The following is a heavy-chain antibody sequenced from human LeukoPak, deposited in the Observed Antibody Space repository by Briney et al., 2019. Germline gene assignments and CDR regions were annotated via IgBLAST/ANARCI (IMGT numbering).Heavy chain of an antibody. CDR2: ISWNSGSI. CDR3: AKTYSSSWYISDAFDI. J-gene: IGHJ3*02. Sequence: AGGSLRLSCAASGFTFDDYAMHWVRQAPGKGLEWVSGISWNSGSIGYADSVKGRFTISRDNAKSSLYLQMNSLRAEDTALYYCAKTYSSSWYISDAFDIWGQGTMVTVSS. CDR1: GFTFDDYA. V-gene: IGHV3-9*01. D-gene: IGHD6-13*01.